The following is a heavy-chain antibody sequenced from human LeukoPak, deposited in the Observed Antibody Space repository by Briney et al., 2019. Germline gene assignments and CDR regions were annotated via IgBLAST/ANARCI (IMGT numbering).Heavy chain of an antibody. J-gene: IGHJ4*02. CDR3: ARSETEFDY. CDR2: IYYSGST. Sequence: SETLSLTCTVSGASISNYYWSWIRQPPGKGLEWIGYIYYSGSTNYNPSLKSRVTISVDTSKNQFSLKLSSVTAADTAVYYCARSETEFDYWGQGTLVTVSS. V-gene: IGHV4-59*08. CDR1: GASISNYY.